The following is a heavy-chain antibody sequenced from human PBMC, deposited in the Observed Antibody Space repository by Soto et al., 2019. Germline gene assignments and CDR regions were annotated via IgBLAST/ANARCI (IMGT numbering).Heavy chain of an antibody. D-gene: IGHD3-9*01. V-gene: IGHV1-69*02. CDR3: ARISLRFDDILTGRDWFDP. J-gene: IGHJ5*02. Sequence: QVQLVQSGAEVKKPGSSVKVSCKASGGTFSSYTISWVRQAPGQGLEWMGRIIPILGIANYAQKFQGRVTITADKSTSTAYMELSSLRSEDTAVYYCARISLRFDDILTGRDWFDPWGQGTLVTVSS. CDR1: GGTFSSYT. CDR2: IIPILGIA.